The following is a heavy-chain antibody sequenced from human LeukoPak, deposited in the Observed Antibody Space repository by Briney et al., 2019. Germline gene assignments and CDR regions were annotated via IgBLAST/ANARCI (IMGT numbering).Heavy chain of an antibody. CDR1: GFTFSTYA. J-gene: IGHJ4*02. D-gene: IGHD2-8*01. CDR3: AKDLRIRAGVPDY. CDR2: ISSGGGFT. Sequence: GGSLRLSCAASGFTFSTYAMSWVRQAPRKGLDWVSTISSGGGFTYYSDSVKGRFTISRDGSKNTLCLQMNSLRAEDTAVYYCAKDLRIRAGVPDYWGQGTLVTVSS. V-gene: IGHV3-23*01.